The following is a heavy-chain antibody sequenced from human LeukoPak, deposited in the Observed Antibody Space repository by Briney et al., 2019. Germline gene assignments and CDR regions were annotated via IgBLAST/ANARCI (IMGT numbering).Heavy chain of an antibody. CDR1: GGSISSGSHH. D-gene: IGHD2-21*01. CDR3: ARALFGGDLHNFDY. CDR2: LYYSRTT. Sequence: PSETLSLTCTVSGGSISSGSHHWGWFRQSPGKGLEWIGSLYYSRTTYYNPSLNSRVTISVVTSKNQFSLQLNSVTAADTAVYYCARALFGGDLHNFDYWGQGTLVTVSS. V-gene: IGHV4-39*01. J-gene: IGHJ4*02.